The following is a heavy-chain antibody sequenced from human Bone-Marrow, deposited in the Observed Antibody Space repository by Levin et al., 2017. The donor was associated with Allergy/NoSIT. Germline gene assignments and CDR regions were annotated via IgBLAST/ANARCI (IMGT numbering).Heavy chain of an antibody. D-gene: IGHD4-23*01. Sequence: GGSLRLSCAASGFTFNDYGMHWVRQAPGKGLEWVALIWSDESNEYYADSVKGRFTISRDNSKNTVYLEMNSLRAEDTAVYYCARDRDSGANSGVFDYWGQGALVTVSS. CDR1: GFTFNDYG. V-gene: IGHV3-33*01. CDR3: ARDRDSGANSGVFDY. CDR2: IWSDESNE. J-gene: IGHJ4*02.